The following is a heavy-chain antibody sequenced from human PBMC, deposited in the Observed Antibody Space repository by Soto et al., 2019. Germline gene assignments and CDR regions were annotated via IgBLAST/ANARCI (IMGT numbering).Heavy chain of an antibody. CDR2: IFSNDEK. CDR3: ARIPNGYSSGWGAKNWSDP. J-gene: IGHJ5*02. Sequence: QVTLKESGPVLVKPTETLTLTCTVSGFSLSNARMGVSWIRQPPGKALEWLAHIFSNDEKSYSTSLKSRLTISKDTSKSQVVLTMTNMDPVDTATYYCARIPNGYSSGWGAKNWSDPWGQGTLVTVSS. V-gene: IGHV2-26*01. CDR1: GFSLSNARMG. D-gene: IGHD6-19*01.